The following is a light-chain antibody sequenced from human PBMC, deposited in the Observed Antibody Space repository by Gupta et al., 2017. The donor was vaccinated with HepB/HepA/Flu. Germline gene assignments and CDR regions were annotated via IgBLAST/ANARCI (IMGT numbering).Light chain of an antibody. CDR3: QSADSSGTYVV. CDR2: KDS. J-gene: IGLJ2*01. V-gene: IGLV3-25*03. CDR1: SLPKQY. Sequence: SHELTQTPPVSGAPGPAAQNPLPGDSLPKQYAYWYQQKPGQAPVLVIYKDSERPSGIPERFSGSSSGTTVTLTISGVQAEDEADYYCQSADSSGTYVVFGGGTKLTVL.